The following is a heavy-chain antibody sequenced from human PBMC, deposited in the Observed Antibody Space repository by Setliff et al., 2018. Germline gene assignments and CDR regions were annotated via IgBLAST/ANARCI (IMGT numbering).Heavy chain of an antibody. J-gene: IGHJ4*02. CDR2: INHSGST. Sequence: PSETLSLTCAVYGGSFSGYYWSWLRQPPGKGLEWIGEINHSGSTNYNPSLKSRVTISVDTSKNQFSLKLSSVTAADTAVYYCARVQQLGTFDYWGQGTLVTVSS. V-gene: IGHV4-34*01. CDR1: GGSFSGYY. CDR3: ARVQQLGTFDY. D-gene: IGHD6-13*01.